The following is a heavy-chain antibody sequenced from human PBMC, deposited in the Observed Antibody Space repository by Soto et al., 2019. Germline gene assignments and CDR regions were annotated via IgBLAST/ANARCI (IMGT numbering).Heavy chain of an antibody. CDR1: GFTLSSYG. Sequence: QVQLVESGGCVVQPGRSLRLSCAASGFTLSSYGMHWVRQASGKGLEWVAVIWYDGSNKYYADPLKGRFTISKDNSKNTRDRQMNSLRAEDTAVYYCARDHGIVVVLNWFDPWGQGTLVTVSS. D-gene: IGHD3-22*01. J-gene: IGHJ5*02. CDR3: ARDHGIVVVLNWFDP. V-gene: IGHV3-33*01. CDR2: IWYDGSNK.